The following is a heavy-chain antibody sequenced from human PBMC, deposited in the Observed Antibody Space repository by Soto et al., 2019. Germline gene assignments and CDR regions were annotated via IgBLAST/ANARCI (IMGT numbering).Heavy chain of an antibody. CDR3: ARGGIPIFEY. Sequence: GASVKVSCKASGYNFTDYRIHWLRQAPGQRLEWMGWIRPGSGKAQYSEKFVGRLSFTRDTSATTAHMELSSLRSDDTAVHYCARGGIPIFEYWGQGSLVTVSS. J-gene: IGHJ4*02. V-gene: IGHV1-3*01. CDR2: IRPGSGKA. D-gene: IGHD2-21*01. CDR1: GYNFTDYR.